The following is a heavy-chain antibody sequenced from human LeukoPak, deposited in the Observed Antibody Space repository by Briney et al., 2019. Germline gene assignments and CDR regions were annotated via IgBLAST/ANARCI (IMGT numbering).Heavy chain of an antibody. CDR1: GFTFSSYG. J-gene: IGHJ4*02. Sequence: GGSLRLSCAASGFTFSSYGMHWVRQAPGKGLEWVAFIRYDGSDKYYADSVKGRFTISRDNSKNTLYLQINSLRAEDTAVYYCAKDSWEVGATSEIDYWGQGTLVTVSS. D-gene: IGHD1-26*01. CDR2: IRYDGSDK. CDR3: AKDSWEVGATSEIDY. V-gene: IGHV3-30*02.